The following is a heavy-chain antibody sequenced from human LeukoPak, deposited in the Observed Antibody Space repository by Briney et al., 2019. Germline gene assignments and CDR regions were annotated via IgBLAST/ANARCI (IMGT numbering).Heavy chain of an antibody. CDR3: ARETPDSSGWD. D-gene: IGHD6-19*01. CDR1: GFTFSSYA. J-gene: IGHJ4*02. Sequence: PGGSLRLSCAASGFTFSSYAMSWVRQAPGKGLEWVSAISGSGGSTYYADSVKGRFTISRDNAKNSLYLQMNSLRSEDTAVYYCARETPDSSGWDWGQGTLVTVSS. CDR2: ISGSGGST. V-gene: IGHV3-23*01.